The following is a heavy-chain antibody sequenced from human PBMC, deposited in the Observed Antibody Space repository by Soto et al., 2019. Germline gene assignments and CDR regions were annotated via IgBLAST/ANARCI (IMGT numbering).Heavy chain of an antibody. CDR2: ISGGGGSTT. J-gene: IGHJ4*02. Sequence: PGGSLRLSCAASGFTFRDYYMSWIRQAPGKGLEWVSYISGGGGSTTQYVDSVKGRFTISRDNAKNSLYLQMNGLNAADTAVSYCARVRGYYDSSGFDYWGQGTLVTVSS. V-gene: IGHV3-11*01. CDR1: GFTFRDYY. D-gene: IGHD3-22*01. CDR3: ARVRGYYDSSGFDY.